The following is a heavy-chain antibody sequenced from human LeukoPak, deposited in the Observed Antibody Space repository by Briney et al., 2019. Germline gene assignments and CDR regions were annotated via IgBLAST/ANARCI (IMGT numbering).Heavy chain of an antibody. Sequence: SETLSLTCTVSGGSINNAYWSWIRQPAGKGLEWIGRIYIDGSTNSNPPLNSRVTMSVDTSKNQFSLKLTSATAADTAVYYCARDPGGNYYYGGYYDYWGQGTLVTVSS. J-gene: IGHJ4*02. V-gene: IGHV4-4*07. CDR1: GGSINNAY. D-gene: IGHD4-23*01. CDR3: ARDPGGNYYYGGYYDY. CDR2: IYIDGST.